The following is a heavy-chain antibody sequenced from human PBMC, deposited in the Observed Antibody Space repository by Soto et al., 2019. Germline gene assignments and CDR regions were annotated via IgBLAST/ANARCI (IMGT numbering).Heavy chain of an antibody. D-gene: IGHD2-2*01. J-gene: IGHJ4*02. CDR1: GFTFSSYW. V-gene: IGHV3-66*04. Sequence: EVQLVESGGGLVQPGGSLRLSCAASGFTFSSYWMHWVRQAPGKGLVWVSVIYSGGSTYYADSVKGRFTISRDNSKNTLYLQMNSLRAEDTAVYYCASQNGGYCSSTSCYPVGDYWGQGTLVTVSS. CDR2: IYSGGST. CDR3: ASQNGGYCSSTSCYPVGDY.